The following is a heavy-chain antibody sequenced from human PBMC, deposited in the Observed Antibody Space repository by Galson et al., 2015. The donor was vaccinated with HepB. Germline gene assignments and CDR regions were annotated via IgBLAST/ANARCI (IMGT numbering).Heavy chain of an antibody. Sequence: SVKVSCKASGYTFTGYYMHWVRQAPGQGLEWMGRINPNSGGTNYAQKFQGRVTMTRDTSISTAYMELSRLRSDDTAVYYCARRGYNTHSFDYWGQGTLVTVSS. V-gene: IGHV1-2*06. J-gene: IGHJ4*02. CDR3: ARRGYNTHSFDY. CDR2: INPNSGGT. D-gene: IGHD5-24*01. CDR1: GYTFTGYY.